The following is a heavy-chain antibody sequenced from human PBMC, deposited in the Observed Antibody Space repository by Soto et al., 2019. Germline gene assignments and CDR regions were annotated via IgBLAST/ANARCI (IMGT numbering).Heavy chain of an antibody. D-gene: IGHD1-20*01. CDR1: GGSISSSSYY. J-gene: IGHJ6*03. CDR3: ARLNWNARFPAGYYYMDV. V-gene: IGHV4-39*01. Sequence: PSETLSLTCTVSGGSISSSSYYWGWIRQPPGKGLEWIGSIYYSGSTYYNPSLKSRVTISVDTSKNQFSLKLSSMTAADTAVYYCARLNWNARFPAGYYYMDVWGKGTTVTVSS. CDR2: IYYSGST.